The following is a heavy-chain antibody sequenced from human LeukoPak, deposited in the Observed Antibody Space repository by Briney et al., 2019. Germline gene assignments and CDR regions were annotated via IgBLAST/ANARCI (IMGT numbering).Heavy chain of an antibody. V-gene: IGHV3-23*01. Sequence: GGSLRLSCAASGFTFSSYGMSWVRQAPGKGLEWVSAISGSGGSTYYADSVKGRFTISRDNAKNTLYLQMNSLRAEDTAVYYCARARWDDNWFDPWGQGTLVTVSS. CDR1: GFTFSSYG. CDR3: ARARWDDNWFDP. D-gene: IGHD1-26*01. CDR2: ISGSGGST. J-gene: IGHJ5*02.